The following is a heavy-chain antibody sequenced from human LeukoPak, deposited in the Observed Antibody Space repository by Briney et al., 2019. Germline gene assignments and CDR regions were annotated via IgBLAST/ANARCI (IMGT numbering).Heavy chain of an antibody. CDR2: INPNSGGT. J-gene: IGHJ4*02. D-gene: IGHD2-15*01. Sequence: GASVTVSFKASGYTFIAYYMHWARQAPGQGLEWMGWINPNSGGTNYAQKFQGRVTMTSDTSISTAYMELSRLSSDDTAVYYCARARYCTGGSCSYADYWGQGTLVTVSS. V-gene: IGHV1-2*02. CDR3: ARARYCTGGSCSYADY. CDR1: GYTFIAYY.